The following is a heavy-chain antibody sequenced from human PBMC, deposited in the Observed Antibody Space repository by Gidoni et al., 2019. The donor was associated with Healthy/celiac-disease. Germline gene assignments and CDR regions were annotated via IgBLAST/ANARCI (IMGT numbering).Heavy chain of an antibody. J-gene: IGHJ5*02. D-gene: IGHD3-3*01. Sequence: LEWVSLISGDGGSTYYADSVKGRFTISRDNSKNSLYLQMNSLRTEDTALYYCAKDKGRVLRFLEWLSPWGQGTLVTVSS. CDR2: ISGDGGST. CDR3: AKDKGRVLRFLEWLSP. V-gene: IGHV3-43*02.